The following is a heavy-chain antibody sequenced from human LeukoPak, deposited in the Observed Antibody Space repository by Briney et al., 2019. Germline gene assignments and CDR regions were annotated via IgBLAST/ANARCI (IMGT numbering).Heavy chain of an antibody. D-gene: IGHD3-9*01. CDR3: ARETGYFAYQH. Sequence: PGGSLRLSCTASGFTFGDYAMSWVRQAPGKGLEWVSVIYSGGSTYYADSVKGRFTISRDNSKNTLYLQMNSLRAEDTAVYYCARETGYFAYQHWGQGTLVTVSS. J-gene: IGHJ1*01. CDR2: IYSGGST. V-gene: IGHV3-53*01. CDR1: GFTFGDYA.